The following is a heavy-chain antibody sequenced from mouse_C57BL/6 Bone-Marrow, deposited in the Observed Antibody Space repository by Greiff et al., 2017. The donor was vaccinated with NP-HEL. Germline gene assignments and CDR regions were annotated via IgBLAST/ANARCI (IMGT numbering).Heavy chain of an antibody. V-gene: IGHV1-69*01. CDR1: GYTFTSYW. D-gene: IGHD3-3*01. CDR3: ARERTYYCDY. CDR2: IDPSDSYT. J-gene: IGHJ2*01. Sequence: QVQLQQPGAELVMPGASVKLSCKASGYTFTSYWMHWVKQRPGQGLEWIGEIDPSDSYTNYNQKFKGKSTLTVDKSSSTAYMQLSSLTSEDSAVYYCARERTYYCDYWGQGTTLTVSS.